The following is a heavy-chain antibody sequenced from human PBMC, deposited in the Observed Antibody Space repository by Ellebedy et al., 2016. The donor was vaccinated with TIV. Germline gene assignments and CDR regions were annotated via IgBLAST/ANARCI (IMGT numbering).Heavy chain of an antibody. CDR2: VTGRSDYT. V-gene: IGHV3-23*01. CDR1: EFTFSGYA. J-gene: IGHJ4*02. CDR3: ATALGGSYIFDY. Sequence: GESLKISCAASEFTFSGYAMSWVRQAPGKGLEWVSVVTGRSDYTSYADSVKGRFTTSRDNSKSTLYLQMNSLRAEDTAVYYCATALGGSYIFDYWGQGTLVTVSS. D-gene: IGHD1-26*01.